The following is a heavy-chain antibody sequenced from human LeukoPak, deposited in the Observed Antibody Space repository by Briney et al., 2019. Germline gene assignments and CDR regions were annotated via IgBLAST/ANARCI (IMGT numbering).Heavy chain of an antibody. V-gene: IGHV4-59*08. J-gene: IGHJ1*01. D-gene: IGHD3-22*01. CDR1: GGSISSYY. CDR3: ASGIDYYDSGLQH. Sequence: SETLSLSCTVSGGSISSYYWSWIRQPPGKGLEWIGYIYYSGSTNYNPSLKSRVTISVDTSKNQFSLKLSSVTAADTAVYYCASGIDYYDSGLQHWGQGTLVTVSS. CDR2: IYYSGST.